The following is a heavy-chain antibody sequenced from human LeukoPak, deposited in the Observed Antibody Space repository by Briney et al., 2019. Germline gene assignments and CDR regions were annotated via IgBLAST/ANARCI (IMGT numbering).Heavy chain of an antibody. V-gene: IGHV3-74*01. CDR1: GFTFSSYW. D-gene: IGHD3-16*01. CDR3: AKDMTGLRDY. Sequence: GGSLRLSCAASGFTFSSYWFHWVRQAPGKGLVWVSRINTDGTNTSYADSVKGRFTIARDNAKNTLYLQMNSLRAEDTAIYYCAKDMTGLRDYWGQGTLVTVSS. CDR2: INTDGTNT. J-gene: IGHJ4*02.